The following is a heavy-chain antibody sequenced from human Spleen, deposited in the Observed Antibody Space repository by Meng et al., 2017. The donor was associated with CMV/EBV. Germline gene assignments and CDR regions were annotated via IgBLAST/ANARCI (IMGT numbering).Heavy chain of an antibody. Sequence: GGSLRLSCKVSGYTFTSYGISWVRQAPGQGLEWMGWINVYNGRKNYAQNFKDRVTMTTDTSTSTAYMELRSLRSDDTAVYYCARDQGEWELHPANYWGQGTLVTVSS. CDR3: ARDQGEWELHPANY. D-gene: IGHD1-26*01. V-gene: IGHV1-18*04. J-gene: IGHJ4*02. CDR2: INVYNGRK. CDR1: GYTFTSYG.